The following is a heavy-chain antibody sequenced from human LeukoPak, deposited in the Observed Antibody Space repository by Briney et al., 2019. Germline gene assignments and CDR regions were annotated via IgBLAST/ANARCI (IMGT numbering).Heavy chain of an antibody. V-gene: IGHV3-48*02. D-gene: IGHD4-23*01. Sequence: PGGSLRLSCAASGFMFTSYSMNWVRQAPGKGLEWVAYISSPSTNIYYVDSVKGRFTISRDNAKNSLYLQMNSLRDEDTAVYHCARTRSKVGTPTFDYWGQRTLVTVSS. CDR3: ARTRSKVGTPTFDY. CDR1: GFMFTSYS. CDR2: ISSPSTNI. J-gene: IGHJ4*02.